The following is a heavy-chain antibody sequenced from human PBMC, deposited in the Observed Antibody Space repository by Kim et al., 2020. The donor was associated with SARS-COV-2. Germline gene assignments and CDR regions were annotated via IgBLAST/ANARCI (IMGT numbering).Heavy chain of an antibody. D-gene: IGHD3-3*01. Sequence: DSGGGPFTGSRDNSKNTVYLKLKSLRAEDTAVYYCAKAKYGSSWFFDYWGQGTLVTVSS. J-gene: IGHJ4*02. V-gene: IGHV3-23*01. CDR3: AKAKYGSSWFFDY.